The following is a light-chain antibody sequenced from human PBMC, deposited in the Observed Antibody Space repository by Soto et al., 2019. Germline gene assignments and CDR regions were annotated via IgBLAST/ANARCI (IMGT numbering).Light chain of an antibody. V-gene: IGKV1D-16*01. CDR2: TTS. CDR1: HPINKW. J-gene: IGKJ5*01. Sequence: DIEMTQSPSSLSASVGDRVSITCRASHPINKWLAWYQQKPNQAPRSLIYTTSIRQSGVPSRFSGSGSGTDFTLTITSLHPEDFATYFCQQYANYPLPSGQGTRLDI. CDR3: QQYANYPLP.